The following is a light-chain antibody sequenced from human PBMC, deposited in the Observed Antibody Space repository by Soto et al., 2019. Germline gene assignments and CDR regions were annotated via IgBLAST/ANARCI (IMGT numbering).Light chain of an antibody. Sequence: EIVLRQSPASLGLSPGERATLSCRASQSVGSNLAWYQQKPGQAPRLLIYGASTRATGIPARFSGSGSGTEFTLTVTSLQSEHLALYYCQKYNNWPPITLGKGTRLAIK. CDR1: QSVGSN. J-gene: IGKJ5*01. V-gene: IGKV3-15*01. CDR3: QKYNNWPPIT. CDR2: GAS.